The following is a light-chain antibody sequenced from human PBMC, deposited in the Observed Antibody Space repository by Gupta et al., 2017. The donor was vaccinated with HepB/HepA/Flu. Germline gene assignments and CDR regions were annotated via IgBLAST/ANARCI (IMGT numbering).Light chain of an antibody. CDR1: QSVSSN. Sequence: EIVMTQSPATLSVSTGERATLSCRGSQSVSSNLAWDQQKPGQAPRPLIYGEATRDTGIPARFSGSGCGTEFALTISSRQSEDFAVYYCQQYKNCPPITFGQGTQVEIK. J-gene: IGKJ1*01. CDR2: GEA. CDR3: QQYKNCPPIT. V-gene: IGKV3-15*01.